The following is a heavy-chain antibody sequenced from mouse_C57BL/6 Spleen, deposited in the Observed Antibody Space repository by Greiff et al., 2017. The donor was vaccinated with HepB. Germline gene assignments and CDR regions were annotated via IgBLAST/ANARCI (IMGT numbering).Heavy chain of an antibody. V-gene: IGHV1-7*01. CDR2: INPSSGYN. CDR3: ARIDSSGPAAMDY. D-gene: IGHD3-2*02. CDR1: GYTFTSYW. Sequence: VQLQQSGAELAKPGASVKLSCKASGYTFTSYWMHWVKQRPGKGLEWIGYINPSSGYNKYNQKFKDKATLTADKSSSTAYMQLSSLTYEDSAVYYCARIDSSGPAAMDYWGQGTSVTVSS. J-gene: IGHJ4*01.